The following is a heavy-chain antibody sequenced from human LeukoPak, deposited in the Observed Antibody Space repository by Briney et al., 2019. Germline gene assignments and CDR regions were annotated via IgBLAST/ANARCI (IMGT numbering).Heavy chain of an antibody. CDR1: GDSVSSNSAA. Sequence: SQTLSPTCAISGDSVSSNSAAWNWIRQSPSRGLERLGRTYYRSKWYNDYAVSVKSRITINPDTSKNQFSLQLNSVTPEDTAVYYCARGYDFWSGYRQRYYYYYYMDVWGKGTTVTVSS. V-gene: IGHV6-1*01. CDR2: TYYRSKWYN. CDR3: ARGYDFWSGYRQRYYYYYYMDV. J-gene: IGHJ6*03. D-gene: IGHD3-3*01.